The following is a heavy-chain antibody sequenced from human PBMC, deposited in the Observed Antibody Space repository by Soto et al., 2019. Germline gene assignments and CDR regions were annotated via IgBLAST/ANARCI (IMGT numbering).Heavy chain of an antibody. CDR2: ISAYNGNT. CDR3: ARFPIVVVPAAILDWFDP. Sequence: QVQLVQSGAEVKKPGASVKVSCKASGYTFTSYGISWVRQAPGQGLEWMGWISAYNGNTNYAQKLQGRVTMTTDTSTSTAYMEQRSLRSDDTAVYYCARFPIVVVPAAILDWFDPWGQGTLVTVSS. V-gene: IGHV1-18*04. D-gene: IGHD2-2*01. J-gene: IGHJ5*02. CDR1: GYTFTSYG.